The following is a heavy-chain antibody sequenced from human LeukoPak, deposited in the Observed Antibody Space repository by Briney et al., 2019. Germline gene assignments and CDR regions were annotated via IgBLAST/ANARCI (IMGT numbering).Heavy chain of an antibody. CDR2: ISRSGAT. CDR1: GFTFSTHD. V-gene: IGHV3-23*01. Sequence: PGGSLRLSCAASGFTFSTHDMQWVRQAPGKGLEWVAGISRSGATYHTDSVKGRFTISRDNSRSTLDLQMNGLRAEDTALYYCAKGGYFDFDNWGQGTMVTVSS. D-gene: IGHD3-9*01. J-gene: IGHJ3*02. CDR3: AKGGYFDFDN.